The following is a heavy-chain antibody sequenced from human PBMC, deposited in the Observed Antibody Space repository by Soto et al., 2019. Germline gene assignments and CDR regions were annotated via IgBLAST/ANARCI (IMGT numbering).Heavy chain of an antibody. CDR2: ISGSGIST. Sequence: PWGSLRLSCAASGFTFSTYPMSWVRQAPGKGLEWVSGISGSGISTYYTDSVKGRFTISRDNSKNTVFLQMNSLRDEDTAVYYCVKPPVITASYYYYDMAVWGLGTTVTVSS. J-gene: IGHJ6*02. CDR3: VKPPVITASYYYYDMAV. CDR1: GFTFSTYP. V-gene: IGHV3-23*01. D-gene: IGHD4-4*01.